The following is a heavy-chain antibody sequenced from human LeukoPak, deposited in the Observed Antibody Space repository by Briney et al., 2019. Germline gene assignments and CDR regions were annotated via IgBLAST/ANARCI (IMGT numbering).Heavy chain of an antibody. J-gene: IGHJ4*02. D-gene: IGHD5-24*01. V-gene: IGHV1-46*03. CDR2: IYPSGGSA. Sequence: ASVKVSCKASGYTFTIYYMHWVRQAPGQGHEWMGIIYPSGGSATYAQKFQGRVTMTGDTSTSTVYMELRSLRSEDTAVYYCARRTDGYNYADYWGQGTLVTVSS. CDR1: GYTFTIYY. CDR3: ARRTDGYNYADY.